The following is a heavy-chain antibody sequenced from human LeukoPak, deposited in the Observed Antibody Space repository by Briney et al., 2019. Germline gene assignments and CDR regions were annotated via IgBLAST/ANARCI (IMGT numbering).Heavy chain of an antibody. D-gene: IGHD6-13*01. CDR2: IYYSGST. CDR3: ARVNLGWYSSSWYFIIDY. V-gene: IGHV4-59*01. Sequence: SETLSLTCTVSGGSISSYCLSWIRQPPGKGLEWIGYIYYSGSTNYNPSLKSRVTISVDTSKNQFSLKLSSVTAADTAVYYCARVNLGWYSSSWYFIIDYWGQGTLVTVSS. J-gene: IGHJ4*02. CDR1: GGSISSYC.